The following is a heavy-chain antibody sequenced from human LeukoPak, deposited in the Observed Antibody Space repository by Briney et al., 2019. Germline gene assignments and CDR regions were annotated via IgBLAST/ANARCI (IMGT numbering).Heavy chain of an antibody. Sequence: GGSLRLSCAASGFTFSTYWIHWVRQAPGKGVVWVSRINSDGSSTTYADSVKGRFTISRDNAKNTVYLQMNSLRVEDTAVHYCARPSGVVNDAFDIWGQGTMVTVSS. J-gene: IGHJ3*02. CDR3: ARPSGVVNDAFDI. D-gene: IGHD2-21*01. V-gene: IGHV3-74*01. CDR2: INSDGSST. CDR1: GFTFSTYW.